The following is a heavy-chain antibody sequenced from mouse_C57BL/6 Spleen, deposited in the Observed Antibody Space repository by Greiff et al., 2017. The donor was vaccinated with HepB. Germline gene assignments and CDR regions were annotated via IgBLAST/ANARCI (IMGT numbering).Heavy chain of an antibody. Sequence: LVESGASVKISCKASGYAFSSYWMNWVKQRPGKGLEWIGQIYPGDGDTNYNGKFKGKATLTADKSSSTAYMQLSSLTSEDSAVYFCARGGYDYDGPYYYAMDYWGQGTSVTVSS. V-gene: IGHV1-80*01. D-gene: IGHD2-4*01. CDR3: ARGGYDYDGPYYYAMDY. CDR1: GYAFSSYW. J-gene: IGHJ4*01. CDR2: IYPGDGDT.